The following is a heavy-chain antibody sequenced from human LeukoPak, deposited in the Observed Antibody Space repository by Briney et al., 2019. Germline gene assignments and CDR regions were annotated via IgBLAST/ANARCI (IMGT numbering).Heavy chain of an antibody. CDR2: ISSSGGGT. CDR1: GFTFSSYA. Sequence: GGSLRLSCAASGFTFSSYAMHWVRQAPGKGLEYVSSISSSGGGTYYANSVKGRFTISRDNSKDTLYLQMGSLRAEDMAVYYCARDPGRAGTTEWFYFDYWGQGTLVTVSS. V-gene: IGHV3-64*01. D-gene: IGHD3-3*01. CDR3: ARDPGRAGTTEWFYFDY. J-gene: IGHJ4*02.